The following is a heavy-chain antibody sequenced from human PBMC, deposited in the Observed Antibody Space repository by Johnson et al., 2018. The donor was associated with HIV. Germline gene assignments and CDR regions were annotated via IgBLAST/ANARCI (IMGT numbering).Heavy chain of an antibody. J-gene: IGHJ3*02. CDR1: GFTVSITY. CDR2: IYSGGNT. V-gene: IGHV3-66*01. CDR3: ARDKWELLGAFDI. Sequence: VQLVESGGGLVQPGGSLRLSCAASGFTVSITYMSWVRQAPGKGLEWVSVIYSGGNTYYADSVKGRFTISRDNSKNTLYLQMNSLRAEDTAVYYCARDKWELLGAFDIWGQGTMVTVSS. D-gene: IGHD1-26*01.